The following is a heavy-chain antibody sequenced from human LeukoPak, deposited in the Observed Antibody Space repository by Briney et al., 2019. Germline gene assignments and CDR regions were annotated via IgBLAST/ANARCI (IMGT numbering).Heavy chain of an antibody. CDR2: ISWDGGST. CDR1: GFTVSSNY. CDR3: AKEERDGGNFPGVI. J-gene: IGHJ3*02. Sequence: GGSLRLSCAASGFTVSSNYMSWVRQAPGKGLEWVSLISWDGGSTYYADSVKGRFTIFRDNSKNSLYLQMNSLRAEDTALYYCAKEERDGGNFPGVIWGQGTMVTVSS. V-gene: IGHV3-43D*03. D-gene: IGHD4-23*01.